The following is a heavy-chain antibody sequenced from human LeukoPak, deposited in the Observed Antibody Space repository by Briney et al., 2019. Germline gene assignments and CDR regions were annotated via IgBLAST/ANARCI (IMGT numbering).Heavy chain of an antibody. CDR1: GGTFSSYA. CDR3: ARGTDPSPNIVVVVAAISYYYGMDV. V-gene: IGHV1-69*13. J-gene: IGHJ6*02. CDR2: IIPIFGTA. Sequence: SVKVSCKASGGTFSSYAISWVRQAPGQGLEWMGGIIPIFGTANHAQKFQGRVTITADESTSTAYMELSSLRSEDTAVYYCARGTDPSPNIVVVVAAISYYYGMDVWGQGTTVTVSS. D-gene: IGHD2-15*01.